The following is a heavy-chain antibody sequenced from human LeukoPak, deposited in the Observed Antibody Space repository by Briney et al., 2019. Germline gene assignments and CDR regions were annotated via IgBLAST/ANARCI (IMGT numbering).Heavy chain of an antibody. CDR1: GYSFTNYW. CDR3: ARSYGDYGGSDY. D-gene: IGHD4-17*01. Sequence: GASLKISCKGSGYSFTNYWIAWVRQMPGKGLEWMGIIYPGDSDTRYSPSFQGQVTISADKSISTAFLQWSSLRASDTAIYYCARSYGDYGGSDYWGQGTLVTVSS. V-gene: IGHV5-51*01. J-gene: IGHJ4*02. CDR2: IYPGDSDT.